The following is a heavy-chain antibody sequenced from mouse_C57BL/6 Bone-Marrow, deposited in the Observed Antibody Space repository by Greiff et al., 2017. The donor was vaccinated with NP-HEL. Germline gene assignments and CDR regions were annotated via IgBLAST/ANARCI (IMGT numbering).Heavy chain of an antibody. Sequence: QVQLQQSGAELARPGASVKLSCKASGYTFTSYGISWVKQRTGQGLEWIGEIYPRSGNTYYIEKFKGKATLTADKSSSTAYMELRSLTSEDSAVYFCAKLAWFAYWGQGTLVTVSA. CDR1: GYTFTSYG. CDR2: IYPRSGNT. V-gene: IGHV1-81*01. J-gene: IGHJ3*01. CDR3: AKLAWFAY.